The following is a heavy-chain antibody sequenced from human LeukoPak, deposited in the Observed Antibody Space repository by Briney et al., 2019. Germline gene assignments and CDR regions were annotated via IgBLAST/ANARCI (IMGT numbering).Heavy chain of an antibody. J-gene: IGHJ4*02. CDR3: ARGIAVAGTDY. Sequence: GGSLRLSCAASGFTFSSYWMHWVRQAPGKGLVWVSRINSDGSSTSYADSVKGRFTISRDNAKNTPYLQMNSLRAEDTAVYYCARGIAVAGTDYWGQGTLVTVSS. D-gene: IGHD6-19*01. V-gene: IGHV3-74*01. CDR2: INSDGSST. CDR1: GFTFSSYW.